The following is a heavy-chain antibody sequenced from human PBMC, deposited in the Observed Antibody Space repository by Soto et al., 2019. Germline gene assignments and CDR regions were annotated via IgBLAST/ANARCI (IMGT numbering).Heavy chain of an antibody. Sequence: QVQLVQSGAEVKKPGSSVKVSCKASGGTFSSYAISWVRQAPGQGLEWMGGIIPIFGTANYAQKFQGRVTSTAEESTSTAYMELSSLRSEDTAVYYCARGPTGVMITFGGVTGWFDPWGQGTLVTVSS. V-gene: IGHV1-69*12. J-gene: IGHJ5*02. CDR3: ARGPTGVMITFGGVTGWFDP. CDR1: GGTFSSYA. D-gene: IGHD3-16*01. CDR2: IIPIFGTA.